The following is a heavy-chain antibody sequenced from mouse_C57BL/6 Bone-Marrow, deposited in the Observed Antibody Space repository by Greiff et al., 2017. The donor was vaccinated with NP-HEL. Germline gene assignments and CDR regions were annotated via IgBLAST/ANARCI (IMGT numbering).Heavy chain of an antibody. CDR3: ARYYYGSSPYWYFDV. CDR1: GYAFSSSW. J-gene: IGHJ1*03. V-gene: IGHV1-82*01. Sequence: QVQLKESGPELVKPGASVKISCKASGYAFSSSWMNWVKQRPGKGLEWIGRIYPGDGDTNYNGKFKGKATLTADKSSSTAYMQLSSLTSEDSAVYFCARYYYGSSPYWYFDVWGTGTTVTVSS. D-gene: IGHD1-1*01. CDR2: IYPGDGDT.